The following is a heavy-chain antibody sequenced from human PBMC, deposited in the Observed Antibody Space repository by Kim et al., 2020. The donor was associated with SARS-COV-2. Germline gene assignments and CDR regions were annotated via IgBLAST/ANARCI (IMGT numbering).Heavy chain of an antibody. Sequence: YKDYAVSVKSRMTINPDTSKNQTSLQLNSVTPEDTAVYYCARAYRSSHDYWGQGTLVTVSS. CDR3: ARAYRSSHDY. V-gene: IGHV6-1*01. CDR2: YK. J-gene: IGHJ4*02. D-gene: IGHD6-13*01.